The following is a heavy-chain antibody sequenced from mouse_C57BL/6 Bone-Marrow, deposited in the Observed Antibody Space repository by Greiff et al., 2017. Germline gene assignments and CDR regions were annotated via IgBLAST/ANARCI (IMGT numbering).Heavy chain of an antibody. Sequence: EVKLVESGGGLVQSGRSLRLSCATSGFTFSDFYMEWVRQAPGKGLEWIAARRNKANDYTTEYSASVKGRFIVSRDTSQSILYLQMNALRAEDTAIYYCARDDYYGSSPFAYWGQGTLVTVSA. CDR3: ARDDYYGSSPFAY. J-gene: IGHJ3*01. D-gene: IGHD1-1*01. CDR2: RRNKANDYTT. V-gene: IGHV7-1*01. CDR1: GFTFSDFY.